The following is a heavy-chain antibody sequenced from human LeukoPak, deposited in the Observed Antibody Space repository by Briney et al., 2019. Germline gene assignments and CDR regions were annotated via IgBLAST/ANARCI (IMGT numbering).Heavy chain of an antibody. CDR3: ARDWGYCSSTSCLDAFDI. V-gene: IGHV4-59*01. CDR2: TYYSGST. CDR1: GGSISSYY. D-gene: IGHD2-2*01. Sequence: SETLSLSCTVSGGSISSYYWSWIRQPPGKGLEWVGWTYYSGSTNYNPSLKSRVTIPVDTSKNQFSLKLSSVTAADTAVYYCARDWGYCSSTSCLDAFDIWGQGTMVTVSS. J-gene: IGHJ3*02.